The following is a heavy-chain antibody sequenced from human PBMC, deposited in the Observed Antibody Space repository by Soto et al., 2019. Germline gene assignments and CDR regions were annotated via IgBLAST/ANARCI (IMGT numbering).Heavy chain of an antibody. CDR1: GYTFTSYG. D-gene: IGHD2-2*01. CDR2: ISAYNGNT. CDR3: AREAYCISTNCYSYGYYGMDV. Sequence: GASVKVSCKASGYTFTSYGISWVRQAPGQGLEWMGWISAYNGNTNYAQKLQGRVTMTTDTSTSTAYMELRSLRSDDTAVYYCAREAYCISTNCYSYGYYGMDVWGQGTTVTVSS. V-gene: IGHV1-18*01. J-gene: IGHJ6*02.